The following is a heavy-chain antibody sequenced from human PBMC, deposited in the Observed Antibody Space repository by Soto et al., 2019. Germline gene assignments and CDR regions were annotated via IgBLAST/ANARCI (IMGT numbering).Heavy chain of an antibody. CDR1: GYTFTSYY. CDR3: ARSSPYGGPTGYYYGMDV. Sequence: QVQLVQSGAEVKKPGASVKVSCKASGYTFTSYYMYWVRQAPGQGLEWMGIINPRGGSTSYAQKFQGRVTMTRDTSTSTVYMELSSLRSEDTAVYYCARSSPYGGPTGYYYGMDVWGQGTTVTVSS. V-gene: IGHV1-46*01. D-gene: IGHD4-17*01. CDR2: INPRGGST. J-gene: IGHJ6*02.